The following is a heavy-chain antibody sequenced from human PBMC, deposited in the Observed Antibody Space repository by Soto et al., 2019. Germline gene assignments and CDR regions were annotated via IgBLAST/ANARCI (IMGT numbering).Heavy chain of an antibody. CDR3: AKGGPYYYDSSGYYDY. CDR1: GFTFSSYT. CDR2: ISGSGGST. J-gene: IGHJ4*02. Sequence: GGSLRLSCAASGFTFSSYTMSWVRQAPGKGLEWVSAISGSGGSTYYADSVKGRFTISRDNSKNTLYLQMNSLRAEDTAVYYCAKGGPYYYDSSGYYDYWGQGTLVTVSS. D-gene: IGHD3-22*01. V-gene: IGHV3-23*01.